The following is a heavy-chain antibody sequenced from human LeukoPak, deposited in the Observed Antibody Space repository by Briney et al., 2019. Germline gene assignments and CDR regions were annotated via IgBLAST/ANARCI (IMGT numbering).Heavy chain of an antibody. CDR1: GFTFSSYA. J-gene: IGHJ4*02. V-gene: IGHV3-23*01. D-gene: IGHD3-22*01. Sequence: GGSLRLSCAASGFTFSSYALSWVRQAPGKGLEWVSAISGSGGSTYYADSVKGRFTISRDNSKNTLYLQMNSLRAEDTAVYYCAKGTLLDYEGYWGQGTLVTVSS. CDR3: AKGTLLDYEGY. CDR2: ISGSGGST.